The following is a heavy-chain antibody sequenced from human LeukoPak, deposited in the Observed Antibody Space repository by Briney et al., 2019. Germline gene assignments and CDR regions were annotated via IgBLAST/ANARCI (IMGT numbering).Heavy chain of an antibody. D-gene: IGHD2-21*01. CDR3: ARDGGGLAY. Sequence: GGSLRLSCVASGFTFSSYRMHWVRQAPGKGLVRASRINGDGSSATYADSVKGRFTISRDNAKNTLYLQMNSLRPEDTAVYYCARDGGGLAYWGQGTLVTVSS. J-gene: IGHJ4*02. V-gene: IGHV3-74*01. CDR1: GFTFSSYR. CDR2: INGDGSSA.